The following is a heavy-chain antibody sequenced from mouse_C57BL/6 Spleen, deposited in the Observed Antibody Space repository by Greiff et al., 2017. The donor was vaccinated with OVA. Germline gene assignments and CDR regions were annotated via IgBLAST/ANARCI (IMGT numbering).Heavy chain of an antibody. J-gene: IGHJ2*01. CDR3: ARKGYDGYYWYYFDY. V-gene: IGHV1-26*01. Sequence: EVQLQQSGPELVKPGASVKISCKASGYTFTDYYMNWVKQSHGKSLEWIGDINPNNGGTSYNQKFKGKATLTVDKSSSTAYMELRSLTSEDSAVYYCARKGYDGYYWYYFDYWGQGTTLTVSS. D-gene: IGHD2-3*01. CDR1: GYTFTDYY. CDR2: INPNNGGT.